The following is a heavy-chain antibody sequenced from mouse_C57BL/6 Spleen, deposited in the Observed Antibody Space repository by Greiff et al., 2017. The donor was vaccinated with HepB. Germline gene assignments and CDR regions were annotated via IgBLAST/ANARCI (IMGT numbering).Heavy chain of an antibody. CDR2: IYPRSGNT. V-gene: IGHV1-81*01. CDR1: GYTFTSYG. CDR3: ARYDYDGGFAY. Sequence: VKLQESGAELARPGASVKLSCKASGYTFTSYGISWVKQRTGQGLEWIGEIYPRSGNTYYNEKFKGKATLTADKSSSTAYMELRSLTSEDSAVYFCARYDYDGGFAYWGQGTLVTVSA. J-gene: IGHJ3*01. D-gene: IGHD2-4*01.